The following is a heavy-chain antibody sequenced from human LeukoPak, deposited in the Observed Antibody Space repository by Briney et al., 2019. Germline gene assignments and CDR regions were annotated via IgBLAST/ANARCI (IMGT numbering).Heavy chain of an antibody. CDR3: ARPTRGVDYVWGSYRFPSWFDP. J-gene: IGHJ5*02. CDR1: GGSFSGYY. CDR2: INHSGST. Sequence: SETLSLTCAVYGGSFSGYYWSWIRQPPGKGLEWIGEINHSGSTNYNPSLKSRVTISVDTSKSQFPLKLSSVTAADTAVYYCARPTRGVDYVWGSYRFPSWFDPWGQGTLVTVSS. D-gene: IGHD3-16*02. V-gene: IGHV4-34*01.